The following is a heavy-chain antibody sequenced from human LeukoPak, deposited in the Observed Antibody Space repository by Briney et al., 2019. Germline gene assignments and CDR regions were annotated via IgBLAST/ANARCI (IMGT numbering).Heavy chain of an antibody. CDR3: AKAKEQWLVPSFDS. V-gene: IGHV3-23*01. J-gene: IGHJ4*02. CDR1: GLTFRSYA. Sequence: GGSLRLSCAASGLTFRSYAMSWVRQAPGKGLEWISAISGGGGTTYYADSVKGRFTISTDNSKNALYLQMSSLRAEDTAVYYCAKAKEQWLVPSFDSWGQGTLVTVSS. CDR2: ISGGGGTT. D-gene: IGHD6-19*01.